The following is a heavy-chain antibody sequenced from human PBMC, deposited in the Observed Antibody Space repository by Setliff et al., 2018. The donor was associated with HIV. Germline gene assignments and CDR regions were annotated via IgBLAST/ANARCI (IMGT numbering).Heavy chain of an antibody. J-gene: IGHJ5*02. CDR1: GAPLSSYY. Sequence: SETLSLTCTVSGAPLSSYYWSWIRQPPGKGLEWIGSIYYSGSTNYNPSLKSRVTISVDTSKNQFSLKLSSVTAADTAVYYCAREEDYNFWSGYDWFDPWGQGTLVTVS. CDR3: AREEDYNFWSGYDWFDP. CDR2: IYYSGST. V-gene: IGHV4-59*01. D-gene: IGHD3-3*01.